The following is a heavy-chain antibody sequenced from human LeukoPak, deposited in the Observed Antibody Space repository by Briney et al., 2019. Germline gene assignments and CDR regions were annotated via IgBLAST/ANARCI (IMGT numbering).Heavy chain of an antibody. J-gene: IGHJ6*03. CDR2: IYYSGST. CDR3: ARHGDLYYYYMDV. Sequence: VKPSETLSLTCTVSGGSISSYYWSWIRQPPGKGLEWIGYIYYSGSTNYNPSLKSRVTISVDTSKNQFSLKLSSVTAADTAVYYCARHGDLYYYYMDVWGKGTTVIVSS. V-gene: IGHV4-59*01. CDR1: GGSISSYY. D-gene: IGHD3-10*01.